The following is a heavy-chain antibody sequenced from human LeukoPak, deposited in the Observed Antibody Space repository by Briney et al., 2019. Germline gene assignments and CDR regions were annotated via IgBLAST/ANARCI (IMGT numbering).Heavy chain of an antibody. Sequence: PSETLSLTRTVSGGSISSYYWSWIPQPPGKGLKWIGYIYYSGSTDYNPSLKSRVTISVDTSKKQFSLKLSSVTAADTAVYYCASDWQWVFDYWGQGTLVTVSS. CDR3: ASDWQWVFDY. CDR2: IYYSGST. J-gene: IGHJ4*02. V-gene: IGHV4-59*01. D-gene: IGHD6-19*01. CDR1: GGSISSYY.